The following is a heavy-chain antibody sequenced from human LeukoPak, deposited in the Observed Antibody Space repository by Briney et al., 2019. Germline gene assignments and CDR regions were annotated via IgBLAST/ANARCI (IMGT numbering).Heavy chain of an antibody. J-gene: IGHJ4*02. CDR2: INPNSGGT. CDR3: ARSPDPLVVINPYYFDY. D-gene: IGHD3-22*01. Sequence: ASVKVSCKASGYTFTGYYMHWVRQAPGQGLERMGWINPNSGGTNYAQKFQGRVTMTRDTSISTAYMELSRLRSDDTAVYYCARSPDPLVVINPYYFDYWGQGTLVTVSS. CDR1: GYTFTGYY. V-gene: IGHV1-2*02.